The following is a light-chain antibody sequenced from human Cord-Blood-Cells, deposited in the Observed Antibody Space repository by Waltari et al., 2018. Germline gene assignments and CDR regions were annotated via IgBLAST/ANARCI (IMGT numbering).Light chain of an antibody. CDR3: AAWDDSLNGRV. J-gene: IGLJ3*02. Sequence: QSVLTQPPSASGTPGQRVTISCSGSSSNIGSNTVNWYQQLPGTAPKLLIFMNNQRPSGVPDRFSGSKSGTSASLAISGLQSEDEADYYCAAWDDSLNGRVFGGGTKLTVL. CDR2: MNN. V-gene: IGLV1-44*01. CDR1: SSNIGSNT.